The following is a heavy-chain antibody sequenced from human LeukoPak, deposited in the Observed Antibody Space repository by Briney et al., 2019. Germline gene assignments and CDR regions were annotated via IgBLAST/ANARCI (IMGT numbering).Heavy chain of an antibody. CDR1: GGTFSSYA. CDR2: IIPILGIA. J-gene: IGHJ4*02. V-gene: IGHV1-69*04. Sequence: GSSVKVSCKASGGTFSSYAISWVRQAPGQGLEWMGRIIPILGIANYAQKSQGRVTITADKSTSTAYMELSSLRSEDTAVYYCARDRDMVRGVISRPYYFDYWGQGTLVTVSS. CDR3: ARDRDMVRGVISRPYYFDY. D-gene: IGHD3-10*01.